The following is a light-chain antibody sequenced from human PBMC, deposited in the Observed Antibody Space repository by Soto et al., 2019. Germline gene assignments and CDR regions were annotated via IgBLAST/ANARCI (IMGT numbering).Light chain of an antibody. J-gene: IGKJ3*01. CDR1: QYVSIW. CDR3: QRHNRFPFT. Sequence: DIQMTQSPSTLSAAVGDRVTITCRASQYVSIWLAWYQQKPGEAPKLLIYKASSLESGVPSRFSGGGSGTDFTLTINNLQPDDFAIYFCQRHNRFPFTFGPGTRLDIK. V-gene: IGKV1-5*03. CDR2: KAS.